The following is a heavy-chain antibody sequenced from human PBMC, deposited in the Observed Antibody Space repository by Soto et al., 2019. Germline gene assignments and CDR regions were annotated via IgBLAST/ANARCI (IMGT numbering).Heavy chain of an antibody. CDR3: TREASGSFDW. V-gene: IGHV3-11*01. J-gene: IGHJ4*02. D-gene: IGHD3-10*01. CDR1: GFTFSDYY. CDR2: ISPSGSTI. Sequence: QVQLVESGGDWVKPGGSLRLSCAASGFTFSDYYMSWIRQAPGKGLEWLSYISPSGSTIKYADSVKGRFTISRDNAKESLNLQMNSLRAEDTVVYYCTREASGSFDWWGQGTVVTVSS.